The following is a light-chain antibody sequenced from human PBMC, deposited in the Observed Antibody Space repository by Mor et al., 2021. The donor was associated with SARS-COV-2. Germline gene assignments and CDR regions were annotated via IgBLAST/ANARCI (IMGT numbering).Light chain of an antibody. J-gene: IGLJ1*01. CDR1: NSNIGSNH. Sequence: SGNNSNIGSNHVYWYQQLPGTAPKLLIHSSDQRPSGVAYRFSGSKSGTSASLAISGLRSEDEADYYCAAWDDSLSGLYVF. CDR3: AAWDDSLSGLYV. CDR2: SSD. V-gene: IGLV1-47*02.